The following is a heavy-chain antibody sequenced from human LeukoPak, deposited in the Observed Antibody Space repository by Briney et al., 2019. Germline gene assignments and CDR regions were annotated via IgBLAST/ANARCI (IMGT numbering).Heavy chain of an antibody. CDR2: IYYSGSA. D-gene: IGHD6-25*01. V-gene: IGHV4-39*01. CDR1: GGSISSSSYY. Sequence: PSETLSLTCTVSGGSISSSSYYWGWIRQPPGKGLEWIGSIYYSGSAYYNPSLKSRVTVSVDTSKNQFSLKLSSVTAADTAIYYCARQSTIAAAKIDPWGQGSLVTVS. CDR3: ARQSTIAAAKIDP. J-gene: IGHJ5*02.